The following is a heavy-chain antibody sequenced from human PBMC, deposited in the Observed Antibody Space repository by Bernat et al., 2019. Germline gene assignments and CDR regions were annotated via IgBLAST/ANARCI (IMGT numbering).Heavy chain of an antibody. CDR3: ARARAENTAVAPSVY. V-gene: IGHV3-21*05. D-gene: IGHD5-18*01. Sequence: EVQLVESGRGLVKPGGSLRLSCAASGFTFSSYSMNWVRQAPGKGLEWVSYISSSSSYIYYADSVKGRFTISRDNAKNSLYLQMNSLRAEDTAVYYCARARAENTAVAPSVYWGQGTLVTVSS. CDR2: ISSSSSYI. CDR1: GFTFSSYS. J-gene: IGHJ4*02.